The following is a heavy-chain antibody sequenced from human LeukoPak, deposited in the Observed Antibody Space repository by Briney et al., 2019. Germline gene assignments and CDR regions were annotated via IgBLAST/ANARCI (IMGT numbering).Heavy chain of an antibody. J-gene: IGHJ4*02. CDR1: GFIFNNAW. CDR3: TSDPDYGVYGFYFDY. CDR2: IKRITDGGAT. Sequence: GGSLRLSCAASGFIFNNAWMSWVRQAPGKGLEWVGHIKRITDGGATEYAAPVKGRFTISRDDSKNMLYLQMDSPKTEDTAVYYCTSDPDYGVYGFYFDYWGQGAQVTVSS. D-gene: IGHD4-17*01. V-gene: IGHV3-15*01.